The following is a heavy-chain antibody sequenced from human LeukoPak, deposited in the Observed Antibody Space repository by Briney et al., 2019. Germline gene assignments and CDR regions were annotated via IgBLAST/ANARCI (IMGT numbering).Heavy chain of an antibody. CDR3: ARGLRIRVVTGYYYYGMDV. Sequence: SETLSLTCAVYGGSFSGYYWSWICQPPGKGLEWIGEINHSGSTNYNPSLKSRVTISVDTSKNQFSLKLSSVTAADTAVYYCARGLRIRVVTGYYYYGMDVWGQGTTVTVSS. V-gene: IGHV4-34*01. J-gene: IGHJ6*02. D-gene: IGHD5-18*01. CDR2: INHSGST. CDR1: GGSFSGYY.